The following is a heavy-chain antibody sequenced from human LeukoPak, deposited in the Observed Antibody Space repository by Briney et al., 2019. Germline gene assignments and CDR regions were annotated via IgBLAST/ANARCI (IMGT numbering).Heavy chain of an antibody. CDR3: ARDFMGSGWYVDAFDI. CDR2: IYHSGST. Sequence: SETLSLTCTVSGYSISSGYYWGWIRQPPGKGLEWIGSIYHSGSTYYNPSLKSRVTISVDTSKNQFSLKLSSVTAADTAVYYCARDFMGSGWYVDAFDIWGQGTMVTVSS. D-gene: IGHD6-19*01. J-gene: IGHJ3*02. CDR1: GYSISSGYY. V-gene: IGHV4-38-2*02.